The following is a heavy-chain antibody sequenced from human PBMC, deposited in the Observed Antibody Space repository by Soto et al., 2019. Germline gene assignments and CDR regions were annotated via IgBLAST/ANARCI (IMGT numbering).Heavy chain of an antibody. CDR1: GFTFSTYT. J-gene: IGHJ5*01. CDR2: ISSGSSYI. Sequence: LRLSCSASGFTFSTYTMNWVRQAPGKGLEWISSISSGSSYIYYAGSVKGRFTISRDNAKNSLFLQMNSLRADDTAVYYCARDILSGGAYPDSWGQGTKVTVSS. CDR3: ARDILSGGAYPDS. V-gene: IGHV3-21*01. D-gene: IGHD3-10*01.